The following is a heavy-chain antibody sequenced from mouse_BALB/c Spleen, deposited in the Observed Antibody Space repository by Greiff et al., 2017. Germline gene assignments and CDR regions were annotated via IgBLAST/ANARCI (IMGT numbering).Heavy chain of an antibody. V-gene: IGHV1S135*01. CDR1: GYAFTSYN. D-gene: IGHD2-1*01. CDR2: IDPYNGGT. Sequence: VQLKESGPELVKPGASVKVSCKASGYAFTSYNMYWVKQSHGKSLEWIGYIDPYNGGTSYNQKFKGKATLTVDKSSSTAYMHLNSLTPEDSAVYYCARRRGNYVYAMDYWGQGTSVTVSS. J-gene: IGHJ4*01. CDR3: ARRRGNYVYAMDY.